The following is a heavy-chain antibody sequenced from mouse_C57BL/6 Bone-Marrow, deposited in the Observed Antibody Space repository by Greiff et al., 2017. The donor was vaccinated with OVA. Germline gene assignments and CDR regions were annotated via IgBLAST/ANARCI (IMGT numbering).Heavy chain of an antibody. Sequence: QVQLQQPGAELVKPGASVKLSCKASGYTFTSYWMHWVKQRPGQGLEWIGMIHPNSGSTNYNEKFTSKATLTVGKSSSTAYMQLSSLTSEDSAVYYCARGNWDRGGYFDVWGTGTTVTVSS. V-gene: IGHV1-64*01. CDR1: GYTFTSYW. D-gene: IGHD4-1*01. CDR3: ARGNWDRGGYFDV. CDR2: IHPNSGST. J-gene: IGHJ1*03.